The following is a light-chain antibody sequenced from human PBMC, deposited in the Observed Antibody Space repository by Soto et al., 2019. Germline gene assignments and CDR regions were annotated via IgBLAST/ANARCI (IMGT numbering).Light chain of an antibody. CDR2: SSS. J-gene: IGKJ2*01. V-gene: IGKV1-39*01. Sequence: DIQMTQSPSSLSASVGDRVTITCRASQSISTYLNWYQQKPGKAPKLLIYSSSTLQGGVPASFSGSGSGTDFTLTINSLQPEDFATYYCQQGYSTPYTFGQGTKLEIK. CDR1: QSISTY. CDR3: QQGYSTPYT.